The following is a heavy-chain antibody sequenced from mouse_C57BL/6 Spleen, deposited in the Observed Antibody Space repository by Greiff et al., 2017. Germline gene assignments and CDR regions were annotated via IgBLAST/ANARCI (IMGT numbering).Heavy chain of an antibody. J-gene: IGHJ4*01. CDR2: IDPSDSYT. V-gene: IGHV1-69*01. CDR3: ARRLRRGENAMDY. D-gene: IGHD2-2*01. Sequence: QVQLQQPGAELVMPGASVKLSCKASGYTFTSYWMHWVKQRPGQGLEWIGEIDPSDSYTNYNQKFKGKSTLTVDESSRTAYMQLSSLRSEDSAVYYYARRLRRGENAMDYWGQGTSVTVSS. CDR1: GYTFTSYW.